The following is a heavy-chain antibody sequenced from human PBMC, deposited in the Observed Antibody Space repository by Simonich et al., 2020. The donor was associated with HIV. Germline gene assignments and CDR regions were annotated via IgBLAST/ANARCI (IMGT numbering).Heavy chain of an antibody. CDR1: GGSFSGYY. CDR3: ARLERGIDAFDI. D-gene: IGHD7-27*01. V-gene: IGHV4-34*01. Sequence: QVQLQQWGAGLLKPSETLSLTCAVYGGSFSGYYWSWIRQSPEKGLEGIGEINHSGIPNDNPSLKVRVTISVDTSKKQFSLKLKSVTVADTAVYYCARLERGIDAFDIWGQGTMVTVSS. J-gene: IGHJ3*02. CDR2: INHSGIP.